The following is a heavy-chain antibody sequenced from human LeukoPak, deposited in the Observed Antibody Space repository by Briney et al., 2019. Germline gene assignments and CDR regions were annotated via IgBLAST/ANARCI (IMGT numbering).Heavy chain of an antibody. V-gene: IGHV3-30*02. CDR1: YG. CDR2: IRSDGSNE. J-gene: IGHJ4*02. CDR3: AKDANSGWSDFDY. Sequence: YGMHWVRQAPGKGLEWVAFIRSDGSNEYYADSVKGRFTISRDNSKNTLYLQMNSLRAEDTAVYYCAKDANSGWSDFDYWGQGTLVTVSS. D-gene: IGHD6-19*01.